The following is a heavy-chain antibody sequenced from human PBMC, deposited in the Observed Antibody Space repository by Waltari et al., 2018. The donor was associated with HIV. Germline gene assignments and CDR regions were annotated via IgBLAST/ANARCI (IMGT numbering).Heavy chain of an antibody. J-gene: IGHJ3*02. CDR1: GFTLSSYG. D-gene: IGHD5-12*01. CDR2: VWFDGSNK. V-gene: IGHV3-33*01. CDR3: ARDGPQSVLVATNDVFDI. Sequence: QVQLVESGGGVVQPGGSLRLSCTASGFTLSSYGMDWVRQAPGKGLEWVASVWFDGSNKDYADSVKGRFTISRDNFKNTLYLQMNSLRADDTAVYYCARDGPQSVLVATNDVFDIWGQGTLVTVSS.